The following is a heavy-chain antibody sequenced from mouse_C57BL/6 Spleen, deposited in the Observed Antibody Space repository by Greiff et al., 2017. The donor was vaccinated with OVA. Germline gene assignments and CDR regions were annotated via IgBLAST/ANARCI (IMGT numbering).Heavy chain of an antibody. D-gene: IGHD1-1*01. Sequence: VQLKQSGPGMVKPSQSLSLTCTVTGYSITSGYDWHWIRHFPGNKLEWMGYISYSGSTNYNPSLKSRISITHDTSKNHFFLKLNSVTTEDTATYYCATYGSSSGAWFAYWGQGTLVTVSA. V-gene: IGHV3-1*01. CDR3: ATYGSSSGAWFAY. CDR2: ISYSGST. J-gene: IGHJ3*01. CDR1: GYSITSGYD.